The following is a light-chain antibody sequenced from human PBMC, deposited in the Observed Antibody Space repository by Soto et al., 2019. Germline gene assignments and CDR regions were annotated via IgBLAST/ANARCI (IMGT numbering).Light chain of an antibody. Sequence: QSALAQPASVSGSPGQSITISCTRTSSDVASYNLVSWYQQHPGKAPKFLIYEGSKRPSGISSRFSGSKSGNTASLTISGLQPEDEADYYCCSYAGSRTYVFGTGTKVTVL. CDR2: EGS. CDR3: CSYAGSRTYV. J-gene: IGLJ1*01. V-gene: IGLV2-23*01. CDR1: SSDVASYNL.